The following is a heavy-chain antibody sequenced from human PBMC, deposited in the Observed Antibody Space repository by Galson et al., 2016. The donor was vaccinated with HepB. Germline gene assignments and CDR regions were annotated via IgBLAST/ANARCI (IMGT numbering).Heavy chain of an antibody. Sequence: SLRLSCAASGFTFSSYNLNWVRQAPGKGLEWVSSISSSSPYTYYADSAKGRFTISRDNAKNSLYLQMNSLRAEDTAVYYCANRATFDYWGQGTLVTVSS. CDR1: GFTFSSYN. CDR3: ANRATFDY. D-gene: IGHD5-12*01. J-gene: IGHJ4*02. V-gene: IGHV3-21*04. CDR2: ISSSSPYT.